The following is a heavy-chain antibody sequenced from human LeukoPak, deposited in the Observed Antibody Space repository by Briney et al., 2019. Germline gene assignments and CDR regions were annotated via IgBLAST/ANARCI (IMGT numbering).Heavy chain of an antibody. D-gene: IGHD2-21*02. CDR2: SRHQAAGYTT. CDR3: ARAGPVAVTARVYDGFDV. V-gene: IGHV3-72*01. CDR1: GFTFSDHY. Sequence: GGSLRLSCAASGFTFSDHYMDWVRQLPGAGLEWVGRSRHQAAGYTTEYAASVKGRFTISRDNPKNSLYLQMNSLKAEDTAVYYCARAGPVAVTARVYDGFDVWGQGTVVTVSS. J-gene: IGHJ3*01.